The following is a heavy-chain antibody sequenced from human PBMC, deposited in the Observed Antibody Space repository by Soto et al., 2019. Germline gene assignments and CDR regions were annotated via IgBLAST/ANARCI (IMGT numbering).Heavy chain of an antibody. D-gene: IGHD6-19*01. CDR1: GYSFSNSW. J-gene: IGHJ4*02. V-gene: IGHV5-51*01. Sequence: GGSLKISCKGFGYSFSNSWIGWVGQMPGKGLEWMGIIYPDDSDTRYSPSFQGQVTISADKSISTAYLQWSSLKASDTAMYYCTRRKGYSSGWDGDYWGQGTLVTVSS. CDR3: TRRKGYSSGWDGDY. CDR2: IYPDDSDT.